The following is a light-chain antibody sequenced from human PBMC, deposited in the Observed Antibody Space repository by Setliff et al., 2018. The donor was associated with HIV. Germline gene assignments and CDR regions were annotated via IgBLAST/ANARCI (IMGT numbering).Light chain of an antibody. V-gene: IGLV2-14*01. CDR1: SSDIGGYEY. CDR3: SSYRRTSTWV. J-gene: IGLJ3*02. CDR2: EVT. Sequence: QSVLAQAAPVSRSPGQSITIFCIGTSSDIGGYEYVSWYQQHPGEAPKLIIYEVTNRPSGVSNRFSGSKSGNTASLTISGLQAEDEADYYCSSYRRTSTWVFGGGTKVTVL.